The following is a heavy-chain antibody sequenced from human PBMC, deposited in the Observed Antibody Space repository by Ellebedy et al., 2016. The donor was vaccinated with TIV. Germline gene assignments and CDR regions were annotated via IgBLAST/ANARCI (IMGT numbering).Heavy chain of an antibody. V-gene: IGHV3-7*01. CDR1: GFAFKNSW. J-gene: IGHJ5*02. Sequence: GGSLRLSCAASGFAFKNSWMSWVRQAPGKGPEWVANIKPDGTDKLYVDAVKGRFNISRDNAKNSLFLQMNSLRADDTAVYYCARGGASSLPFDPWGQGKLVTVSS. D-gene: IGHD6-13*01. CDR3: ARGGASSLPFDP. CDR2: IKPDGTDK.